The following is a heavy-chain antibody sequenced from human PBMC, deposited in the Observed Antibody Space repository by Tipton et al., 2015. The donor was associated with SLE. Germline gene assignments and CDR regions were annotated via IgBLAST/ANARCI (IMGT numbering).Heavy chain of an antibody. V-gene: IGHV4-39*07. CDR1: GGSISSSKYY. J-gene: IGHJ4*02. CDR3: ARGGASVLIRNCYFDY. CDR2: IYSSGST. Sequence: TLSLTCTVSGGSISSSKYYWGWIRQPPGEGLEWIGSIYSSGSTYYNPSLKSRVPISVDTSKNQFFLNLRSVTAADTAVYFCARGGASVLIRNCYFDYWGQGSLVTVSS. D-gene: IGHD2-8*01.